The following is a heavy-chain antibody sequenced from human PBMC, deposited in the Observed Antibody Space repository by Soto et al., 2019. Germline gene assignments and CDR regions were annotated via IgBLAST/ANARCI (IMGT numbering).Heavy chain of an antibody. CDR1: DHTFTYYG. D-gene: IGHD2-8*02. CDR2: ISGYNGNT. J-gene: IGHJ6*02. V-gene: IGHV1-18*01. CDR3: AATGGHYFGLDV. Sequence: HVQLLQSGGEVKKPGASVKVSCNSSDHTFTYYGINWVRRAPGQGLEWMGWISGYNGNTKYAQKFQDRDTMSADTSTRTAYMEMTILTSDDTVAYFCAATGGHYFGLDVWGQGTTVTDSS.